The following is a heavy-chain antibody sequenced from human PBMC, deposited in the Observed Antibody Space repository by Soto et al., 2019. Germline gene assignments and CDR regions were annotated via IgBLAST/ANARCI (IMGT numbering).Heavy chain of an antibody. CDR3: AKGPRNWGVDY. CDR2: MNPTYGNT. CDR1: TYTFTNYD. V-gene: IGHV1-8*01. D-gene: IGHD7-27*01. Sequence: QVQLVQSGAEVKKPGASVKVSCKASTYTFTNYDINWFRQATGQGLEWMGWMNPTYGNTGYAQNFQGKVTMTRNTAKTTAYMELSSQRSEDTAMYYCAKGPRNWGVDYWGQGTLVTVS. J-gene: IGHJ4*02.